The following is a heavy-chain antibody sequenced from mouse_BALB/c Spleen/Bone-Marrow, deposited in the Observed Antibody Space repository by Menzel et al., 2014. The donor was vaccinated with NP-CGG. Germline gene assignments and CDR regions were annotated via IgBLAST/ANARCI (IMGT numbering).Heavy chain of an antibody. CDR3: ARGGDSLLRLRSMDY. V-gene: IGHV5-12*02. CDR2: ISNGGGST. CDR1: GFTFSDYY. J-gene: IGHJ4*01. Sequence: DVKLVESGGGLVQPGGSLKLSRATSGFTFSDYYMYWVRQTPEKRLEWVAYISNGGGSTYYPDTVKGRFTISRDNAKNTLYLQMSRLKSEDTAMYYCARGGDSLLRLRSMDYWGQGTSVTVSS. D-gene: IGHD1-2*01.